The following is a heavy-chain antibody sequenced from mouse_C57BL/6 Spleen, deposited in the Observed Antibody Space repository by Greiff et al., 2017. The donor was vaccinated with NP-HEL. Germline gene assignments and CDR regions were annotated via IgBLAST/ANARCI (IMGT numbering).Heavy chain of an antibody. D-gene: IGHD1-1*01. Sequence: QVQLQQPGAELVRPGSSVKLSCKASGYTFTSYWMDWVKQRPGQGLEWIGNIYPSDSETHYNQKFKDKATFTVDNSSSTAYMQLSSLTSEDSAVYYCARDYGSSYEGDYFDYWGQGTTLTVSS. CDR2: IYPSDSET. CDR3: ARDYGSSYEGDYFDY. J-gene: IGHJ2*01. CDR1: GYTFTSYW. V-gene: IGHV1-61*01.